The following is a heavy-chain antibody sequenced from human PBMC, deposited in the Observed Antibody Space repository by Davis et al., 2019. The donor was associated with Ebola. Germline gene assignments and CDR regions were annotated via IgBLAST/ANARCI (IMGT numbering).Heavy chain of an antibody. D-gene: IGHD3-3*01. CDR2: INPNSGGT. V-gene: IGHV1-2*04. Sequence: ASVKVSCKASGYTFTGYYMHWVRQAPGQGLEWMGWINPNSGGTNYAQKFQGWVTMTRDTSISTAYMELSRLRSDDTAVYYCARGLRFLEWGWFDPWGQGTLVTVSS. CDR1: GYTFTGYY. CDR3: ARGLRFLEWGWFDP. J-gene: IGHJ5*02.